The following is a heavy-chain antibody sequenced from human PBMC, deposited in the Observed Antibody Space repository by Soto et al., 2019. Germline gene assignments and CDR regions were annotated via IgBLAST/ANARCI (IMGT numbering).Heavy chain of an antibody. V-gene: IGHV4-34*01. CDR3: ARMEEGLTETRPRGAFDI. Sequence: SETLSLTCAVYGGSFSGYYWSWIRQPPGKGLEWIGEINHSGSTNYNPSLKSRVTISLDTSKNQFSLKLSSVTAADTAVYYCARMEEGLTETRPRGAFDIWGQGTMVTVSS. CDR1: GGSFSGYY. J-gene: IGHJ3*02. CDR2: INHSGST. D-gene: IGHD1-20*01.